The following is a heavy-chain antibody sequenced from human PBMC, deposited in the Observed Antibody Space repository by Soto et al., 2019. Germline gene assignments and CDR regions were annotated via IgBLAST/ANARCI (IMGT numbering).Heavy chain of an antibody. Sequence: GASVKVSCKASGGTFSSYAISWVRQAPGQGLEWMGGIIPIFGTANYAQKFQGRVTITADESTGTAYMELSSLRSEDTAVYYCARSRADSSGWYVPLYFDYWGQGTLVTVSS. CDR3: ARSRADSSGWYVPLYFDY. D-gene: IGHD6-19*01. CDR1: GGTFSSYA. CDR2: IIPIFGTA. V-gene: IGHV1-69*13. J-gene: IGHJ4*02.